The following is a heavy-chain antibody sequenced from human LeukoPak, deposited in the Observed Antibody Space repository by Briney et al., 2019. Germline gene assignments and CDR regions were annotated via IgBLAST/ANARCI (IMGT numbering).Heavy chain of an antibody. V-gene: IGHV3-23*01. CDR1: GFTFTNNA. D-gene: IGHD6-13*01. J-gene: IGHJ4*02. Sequence: PGGSLRLSCAASGFTFTNNALSWFRQAPVKGLEWVSDIRGGGDTYYAESVKGRFTISRDNSKNTLYLQMNSLRAEDTALYYASGHGSNSYWGQGTLVTVSS. CDR2: IRGGGDT. CDR3: SGHGSNSY.